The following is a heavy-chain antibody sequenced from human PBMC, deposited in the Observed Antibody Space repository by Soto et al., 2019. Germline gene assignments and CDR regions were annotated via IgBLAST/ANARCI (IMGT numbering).Heavy chain of an antibody. V-gene: IGHV1-69*13. Sequence: SVKVSCKASGGTFRSYSISWVLQAPGQGLEWMGGIIPIFGTANYAQKFQGRVTITADESTSTAYMELSSLRSEDTAVYYCARGYYYDSSGYGPTWGQGALVTVSS. CDR2: IIPIFGTA. J-gene: IGHJ5*02. D-gene: IGHD3-22*01. CDR1: GGTFRSYS. CDR3: ARGYYYDSSGYGPT.